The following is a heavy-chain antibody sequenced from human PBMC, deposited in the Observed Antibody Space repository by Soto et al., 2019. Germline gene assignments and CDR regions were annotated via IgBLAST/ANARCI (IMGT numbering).Heavy chain of an antibody. V-gene: IGHV3-21*01. Sequence: EVQLVESGGGLVEPGGSLRLSCAPSGLTFTTYSMNWVRQAPGKGLEWVSSISSGSDYIYYAEAVKSRFTISRDNAKNALYLQMSSLSSDDTAVYYCARNRNPSSKMPGIDVWGPATTVTVS. J-gene: IGHJ6*01. CDR1: GLTFTTYS. D-gene: IGHD1-1*01. CDR2: ISSGSDYI. CDR3: ARNRNPSSKMPGIDV.